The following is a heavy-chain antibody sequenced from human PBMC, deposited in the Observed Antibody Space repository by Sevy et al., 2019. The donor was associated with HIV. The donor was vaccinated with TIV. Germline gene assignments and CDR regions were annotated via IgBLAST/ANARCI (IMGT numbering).Heavy chain of an antibody. Sequence: AAVKVSCKASGYIFTSYGISWVRQAPGQGLEWMGWISAYNGNTNYAQRLQGRVTMTTDTSTSTAYMELRSLRSDDTAVYYCARTVVGATEYFDYWGQGTLVTVSS. CDR3: ARTVVGATEYFDY. V-gene: IGHV1-18*01. CDR1: GYIFTSYG. D-gene: IGHD1-26*01. CDR2: ISAYNGNT. J-gene: IGHJ4*02.